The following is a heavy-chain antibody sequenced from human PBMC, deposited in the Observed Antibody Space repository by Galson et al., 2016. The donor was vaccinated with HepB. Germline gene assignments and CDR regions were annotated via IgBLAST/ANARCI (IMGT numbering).Heavy chain of an antibody. CDR1: GGTFGTHT. CDR2: IVPALGLS. Sequence: SVKVSCKASGGTFGTHTVGWVRQAPGQGLEWVGGIVPALGLSNSEHTLQDRVKFAADESTATVFMELARLKSEDTAVYYGARVTGGDWWYFDLWGQGTQVLVS. J-gene: IGHJ2*01. D-gene: IGHD2-21*02. V-gene: IGHV1-69*13. CDR3: ARVTGGDWWYFDL.